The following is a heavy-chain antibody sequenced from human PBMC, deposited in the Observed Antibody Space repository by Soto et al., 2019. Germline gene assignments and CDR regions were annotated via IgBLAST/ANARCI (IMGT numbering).Heavy chain of an antibody. V-gene: IGHV4-39*01. CDR2: IYYSGST. Sequence: SETLSLTCTVSGGSISSSSYYWGWIRQPPGKGLEWIGSIYYSGSTYYNPSLKSRVTISVDTSKNQFSLKLSSVTAADTAVYYCARHSGVYGMDVWGQGTTVTVSS. CDR1: GGSISSSSYY. CDR3: ARHSGVYGMDV. J-gene: IGHJ6*02. D-gene: IGHD2-8*01.